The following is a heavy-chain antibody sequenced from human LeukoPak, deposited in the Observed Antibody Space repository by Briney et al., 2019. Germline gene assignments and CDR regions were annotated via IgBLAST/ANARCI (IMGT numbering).Heavy chain of an antibody. V-gene: IGHV4-61*01. D-gene: IGHD6-13*01. CDR3: ARVARIAAAGREYYFDY. Sequence: SETLSLTCAVSGYSISSGYYWGWIRQPPGKGLEWIGYIYYSGSTNYNPSLKSRVTISVDTSKNQFSLKLSSVTAADTAVYYCARVARIAAAGREYYFDYWGQGTLVTVSS. CDR1: GYSISSGYY. CDR2: IYYSGST. J-gene: IGHJ4*02.